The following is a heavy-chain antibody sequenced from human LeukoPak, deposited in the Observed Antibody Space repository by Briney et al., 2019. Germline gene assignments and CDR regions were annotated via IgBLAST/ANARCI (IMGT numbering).Heavy chain of an antibody. Sequence: KPPQRLSLTCTVSGGSITRYYCSWGRQPPGKGLEWIGYIYTIVRTNYNTSLKGRVTISEDTSKNQFSLKLSSATAADSAVYYCARHESIVVAAVDIWGQGTMVTVSS. D-gene: IGHD3-22*01. CDR3: ARHESIVVAAVDI. CDR2: IYTIVRT. J-gene: IGHJ3*02. CDR1: GGSITRYY. V-gene: IGHV4-4*09.